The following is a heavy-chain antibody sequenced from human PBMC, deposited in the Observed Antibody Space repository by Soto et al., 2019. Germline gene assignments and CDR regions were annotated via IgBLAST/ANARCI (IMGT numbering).Heavy chain of an antibody. CDR2: SLPIFDEL. D-gene: IGHD5-12*01. Sequence: QVQLVQSGAEVKKPGSSVKVSCKVSGGTFHNYAISWVRQAPGQGLEWVGGSLPIFDELNSSQQLQGRLTITADEATSTAYMELSSLRSEDTAVYSCARASETSGYYYWGQGTLVSVSS. CDR1: GGTFHNYA. CDR3: ARASETSGYYY. V-gene: IGHV1-69*01. J-gene: IGHJ4*02.